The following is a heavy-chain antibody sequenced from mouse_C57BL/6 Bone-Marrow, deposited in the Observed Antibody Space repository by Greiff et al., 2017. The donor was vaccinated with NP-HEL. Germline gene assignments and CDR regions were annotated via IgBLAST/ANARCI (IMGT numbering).Heavy chain of an antibody. D-gene: IGHD2-2*01. CDR1: GIDFSRYW. V-gene: IGHV4-1*01. CDR3: ARVDGYDVGSYYYAMDY. J-gene: IGHJ4*01. Sequence: EVQLQQSGGGLVQPGGSLKLSCAASGIDFSRYWMSWVRRAPGKGLEWIGEINPDSSTINYAPSLKDKFIISRDNAKNTLYLQMSKERSEDTALYYCARVDGYDVGSYYYAMDYWGQGTSVTVSS. CDR2: INPDSSTI.